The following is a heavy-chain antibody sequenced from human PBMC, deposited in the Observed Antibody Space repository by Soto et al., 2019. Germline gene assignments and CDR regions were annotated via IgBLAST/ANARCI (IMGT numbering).Heavy chain of an antibody. J-gene: IGHJ4*02. D-gene: IGHD5-12*01. CDR3: AKLGMTTINRDY. V-gene: IGHV3-23*01. CDR2: ISGSGGNT. CDR1: GFSFDTYA. Sequence: EAQLLESGGGLVQPGGSLRLSCAASGFSFDTYAMSWVRQAPGKGLEWVSGISGSGGNTYYADSVKGRFTISRDNSKNILYLPMTRLRAEDTALYYCAKLGMTTINRDYWGQGTQVTVSS.